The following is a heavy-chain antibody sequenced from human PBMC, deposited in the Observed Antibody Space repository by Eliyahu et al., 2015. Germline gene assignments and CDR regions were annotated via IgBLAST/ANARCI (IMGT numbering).Heavy chain of an antibody. Sequence: QVQLQQWGAGLLKPSETLSLTCAVYGGSFXGYYWSWIRQPPGKGLEWIGEINHSGSTNYNPSLKSRVTISVDTSKNQFSLKLSSVTAADTAVYYCARGRGYSGYARRGIFDYWGQGTLVTVSS. J-gene: IGHJ4*02. CDR2: INHSGST. V-gene: IGHV4-34*01. CDR3: ARGRGYSGYARRGIFDY. D-gene: IGHD5-12*01. CDR1: GGSFXGYY.